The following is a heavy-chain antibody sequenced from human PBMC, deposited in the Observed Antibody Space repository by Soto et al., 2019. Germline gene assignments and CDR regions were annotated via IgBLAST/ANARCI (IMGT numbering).Heavy chain of an antibody. CDR2: INPNSGGT. V-gene: IGHV1-2*04. CDR3: ARLGDIQLELRTAFDY. CDR1: GYTFTGYY. Sequence: ASVKVSCKASGYTFTGYYMHWVRQAPGQGLEWMGWINPNSGGTNYAQKFQGWVTMTRDTSISTAYMELSRLRSDDTAVYYCARLGDIQLELRTAFDYWGQGTLVTVSS. D-gene: IGHD1-1*01. J-gene: IGHJ4*02.